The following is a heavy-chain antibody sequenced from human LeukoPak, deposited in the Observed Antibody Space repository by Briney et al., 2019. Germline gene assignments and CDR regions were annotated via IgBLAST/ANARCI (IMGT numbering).Heavy chain of an antibody. D-gene: IGHD3-3*01. CDR1: GGSISSSSYY. CDR3: ARQETSITIFGVVSYSKPFDY. J-gene: IGHJ4*02. V-gene: IGHV4-39*01. Sequence: SETLSLTCIVSGGSISSSSYYWGWIRQPPGKGLEWIGSIYYGGSTYYNPSLKSRVTISVDTSKNQFSLKLSSVTAADTAVYYCARQETSITIFGVVSYSKPFDYWGQGTLVTVSS. CDR2: IYYGGST.